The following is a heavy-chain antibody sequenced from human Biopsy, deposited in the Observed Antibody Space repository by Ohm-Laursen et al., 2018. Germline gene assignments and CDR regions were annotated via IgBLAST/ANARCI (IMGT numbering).Heavy chain of an antibody. J-gene: IGHJ4*02. D-gene: IGHD3-22*01. CDR3: ARESDSSGYYYRDY. CDR1: GGSFTGYY. CDR2: INHSGST. Sequence: GTLSLTCAVYGGSFTGYYWSWIRQPPGKGLEWIGEINHSGSTNYNPSLKSRVTISLDTSKNQLSLKLSYVTAADTAVYYCARESDSSGYYYRDYWGQGALVTVSS. V-gene: IGHV4-34*01.